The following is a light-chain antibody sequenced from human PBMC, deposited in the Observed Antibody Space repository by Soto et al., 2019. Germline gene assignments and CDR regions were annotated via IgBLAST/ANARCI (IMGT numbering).Light chain of an antibody. Sequence: DIQLTQSPSFLSASVGDRVTITCRASQDITSYLAWYQQKPGKAPKLLIYAASTLQTGVPSRFSGGGSGTEFTLTISSLQSEDFAIYYCQQRSNELGAFGPGTKLDIK. CDR2: AAS. CDR3: QQRSNELGA. V-gene: IGKV1-9*01. CDR1: QDITSY. J-gene: IGKJ3*01.